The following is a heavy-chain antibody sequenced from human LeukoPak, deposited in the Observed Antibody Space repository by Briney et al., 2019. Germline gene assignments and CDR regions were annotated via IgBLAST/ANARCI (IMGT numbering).Heavy chain of an antibody. CDR1: GFIFSSYW. CDR2: INSDGSST. J-gene: IGHJ4*02. Sequence: PGGSLRLSCAASGFIFSSYWMHWVRQAPGKGLVWVSRINSDGSSTSYADSVKGRFTISRDNAKNTLYLQMNSLRAEDTAVYYCAKDLQRIRTMPPLGVFDYWGQGTLVTVSS. V-gene: IGHV3-74*01. CDR3: AKDLQRIRTMPPLGVFDY. D-gene: IGHD2-2*01.